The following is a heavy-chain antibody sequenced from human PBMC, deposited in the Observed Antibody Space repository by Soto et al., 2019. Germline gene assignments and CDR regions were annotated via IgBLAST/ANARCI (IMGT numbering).Heavy chain of an antibody. D-gene: IGHD6-19*01. CDR3: ARWEQWLALDQ. J-gene: IGHJ1*01. CDR2: IHSSGSA. CDR1: GGSLSNYY. V-gene: IGHV4-59*01. Sequence: SETLSLTCAVSGGSLSNYYWSWIRHPPGKGLEWIGYIHSSGSANYNPSLKGRVTISADTSKNQFSLKVTSMAAADTAVYFCARWEQWLALDQWGLGILVTVS.